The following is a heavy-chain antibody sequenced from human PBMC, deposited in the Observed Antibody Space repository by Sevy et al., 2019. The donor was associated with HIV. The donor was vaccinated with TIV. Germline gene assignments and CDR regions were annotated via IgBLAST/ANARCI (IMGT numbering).Heavy chain of an antibody. CDR1: GGSFSGYY. Sequence: SETLSLTCAVYGGSFSGYYWSWIRQPPGKGLEWIGEINHSGSPNYNPSLKSRVTISVDTSKNQFSLKLSSVTAADTAVYYCASLSGGSLFDYWGQGTLVTVSS. CDR2: INHSGSP. D-gene: IGHD7-27*01. CDR3: ASLSGGSLFDY. J-gene: IGHJ4*02. V-gene: IGHV4-34*01.